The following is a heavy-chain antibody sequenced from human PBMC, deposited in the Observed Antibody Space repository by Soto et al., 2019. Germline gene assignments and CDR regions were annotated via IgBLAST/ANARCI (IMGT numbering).Heavy chain of an antibody. V-gene: IGHV3-30*04. J-gene: IGHJ4*02. CDR3: TKSSGGSSSVGMDY. D-gene: IGHD6-6*01. CDR2: ITRDGYNK. Sequence: GGSLRLSCAGSGFIFKNYALNWVRQAPGKGLEWVASITRDGYNKYYADSVKGRFTISRDNSRDTLSLQMTALTIEDSSVYYCTKSSGGSSSVGMDYWGQGTRVTVSS. CDR1: GFIFKNYA.